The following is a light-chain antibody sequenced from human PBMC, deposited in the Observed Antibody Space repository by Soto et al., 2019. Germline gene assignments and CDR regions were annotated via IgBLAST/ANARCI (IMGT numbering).Light chain of an antibody. CDR1: QDIGSA. J-gene: IGKJ4*01. CDR3: QQFNNYPFT. V-gene: IGKV1D-13*01. Sequence: AIPLTQSPSSLSASVGDRVTITCRASQDIGSAVAWYQQIPGKAPNLLIYIASTLQSGVPSRFSGSGSGTDFTLTISSLQPEDFAIYYCQQFNNYPFTFGGGTKVDIK. CDR2: IAS.